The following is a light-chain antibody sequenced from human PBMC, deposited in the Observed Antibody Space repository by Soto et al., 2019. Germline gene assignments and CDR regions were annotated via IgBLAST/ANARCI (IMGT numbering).Light chain of an antibody. CDR3: RSYTXSSTYV. V-gene: IGLV2-14*01. CDR2: DVS. CDR1: SSDVGGYNY. Sequence: QSALTQPASVSGSPGQSITISCTGTSSDVGGYNYVSWYQQHPGKAPKLMIYDVSNRPSGVSNRFSGSKSGNTASLTISGLQAEDEADYYCRSYTXSSTYVFGTGTKVTVL. J-gene: IGLJ1*01.